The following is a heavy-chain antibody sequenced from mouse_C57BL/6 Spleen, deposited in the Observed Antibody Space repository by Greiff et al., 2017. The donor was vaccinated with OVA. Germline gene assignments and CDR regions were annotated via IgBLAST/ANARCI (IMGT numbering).Heavy chain of an antibody. Sequence: ESGPGLVKPSQSLSLTCSVTGYSITSGYYWNWIRQFPGNKLEWMGYISYDGSNNYNPSLNNRISITRDTSTNLFFLKLYSLTTDDPSTSYCASSTYAYYSAMDSWGPVTSVPVSS. D-gene: IGHD2-2*01. J-gene: IGHJ4*01. CDR1: GYSITSGYY. V-gene: IGHV3-6*01. CDR3: ASSTYAYYSAMDS. CDR2: ISYDGSN.